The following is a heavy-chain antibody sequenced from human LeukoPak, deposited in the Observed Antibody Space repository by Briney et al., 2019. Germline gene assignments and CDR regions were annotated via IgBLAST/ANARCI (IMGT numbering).Heavy chain of an antibody. CDR3: ARVGCSSTSCYPGGNWFDP. D-gene: IGHD2-2*01. CDR1: GGTFIIYA. J-gene: IGHJ5*02. CDR2: IIPIFGTA. Sequence: ASVKVSFKASGGTFIIYAISWVRQAPGQGLEWMGGIIPIFGTANYAQKFQGRVTITTDESTSTAYMELSSLRSEDTAVYYCARVGCSSTSCYPGGNWFDPWGQGTLVTVSS. V-gene: IGHV1-69*05.